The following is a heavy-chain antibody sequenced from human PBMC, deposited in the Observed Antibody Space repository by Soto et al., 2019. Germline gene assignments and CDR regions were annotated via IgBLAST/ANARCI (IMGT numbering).Heavy chain of an antibody. CDR3: AHRVLRTVFGLVTTTAVYFDF. D-gene: IGHD3-3*01. V-gene: IGHV2-5*02. CDR2: IYWDDDK. J-gene: IGHJ4*02. CDR1: GFSLTTSGVG. Sequence: QITLNESGPTVVRPTETLTLTCRFSGFSLTTSGVGVGWIRQSPGKAPEWLALIYWDDDKRYSASVKSRLTITKYTSKNEVVLTVSDLDPTDTATYYCAHRVLRTVFGLVTTTAVYFDFWGQGTPVAVSS.